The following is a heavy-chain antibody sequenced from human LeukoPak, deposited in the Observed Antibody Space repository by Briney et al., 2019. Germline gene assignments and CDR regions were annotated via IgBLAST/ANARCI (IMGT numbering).Heavy chain of an antibody. CDR2: IIPILGIA. V-gene: IGHV1-69*04. Sequence: SVKVSCKASGGTFSSYAISWVRQAPGQGLEWMGRIIPILGIANYAQKFQGRVTITADKSTSTAYMELSSLRSEDTAVYYCARPLGYSGYYYGMDVWGQGTTVTVSS. CDR1: GGTFSSYA. J-gene: IGHJ6*02. D-gene: IGHD5-12*01. CDR3: ARPLGYSGYYYGMDV.